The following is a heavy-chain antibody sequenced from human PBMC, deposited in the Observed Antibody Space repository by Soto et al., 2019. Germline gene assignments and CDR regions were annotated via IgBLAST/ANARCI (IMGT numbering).Heavy chain of an antibody. J-gene: IGHJ4*02. CDR2: INPSGDSR. CDR1: GFSFSDYF. Sequence: ASVKVSCKASGFSFSDYFMHWVRQAPGQGLEWMGIINPSGDSRNYAQKFQGRISMTRDTSTSTVYMELSSLRSEDTAVYYCARVGLGFGEFSFDFWGQGTLVTVSS. D-gene: IGHD3-10*01. CDR3: ARVGLGFGEFSFDF. V-gene: IGHV1-46*01.